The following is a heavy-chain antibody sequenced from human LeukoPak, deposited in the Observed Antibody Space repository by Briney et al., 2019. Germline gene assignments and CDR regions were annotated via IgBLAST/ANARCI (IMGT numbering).Heavy chain of an antibody. CDR2: ISGSGGST. Sequence: GGSLRLSCAASGFTFSSYAMSWVRQAPGKGLKWVSAISGSGGSTYYADSVKGRFTISRDNSKNTLYLQMNSLRAEDTAVYYCAKDVVVTALEWLGTLTGEGSPRYYFDYWGQGTLVTVSS. CDR1: GFTFSSYA. D-gene: IGHD2-21*02. V-gene: IGHV3-23*01. CDR3: AKDVVVTALEWLGTLTGEGSPRYYFDY. J-gene: IGHJ4*02.